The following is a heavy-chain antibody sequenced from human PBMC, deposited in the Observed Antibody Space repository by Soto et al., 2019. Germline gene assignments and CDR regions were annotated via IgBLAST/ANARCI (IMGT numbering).Heavy chain of an antibody. V-gene: IGHV3-23*01. CDR2: ISGSANNA. CDR1: GFTFSSYA. J-gene: IGHJ4*02. Sequence: EVPLLESGGGLVQPGGSLRLSCAASGFTFSSYAMSWVRQAPGKGLEWISAISGSANNAYYADSVKGRFAVSRDNSKNMVYLHMTSLRAEDPAVYFCAKTGGRGWHLSDWGQGILVTVSS. CDR3: AKTGGRGWHLSD. D-gene: IGHD6-19*01.